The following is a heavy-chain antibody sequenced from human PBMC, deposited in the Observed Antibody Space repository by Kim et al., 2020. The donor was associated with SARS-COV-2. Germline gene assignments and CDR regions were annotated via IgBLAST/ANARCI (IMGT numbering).Heavy chain of an antibody. CDR1: GFTFDDYA. CDR2: ISWDGGST. V-gene: IGHV3-43D*03. CDR3: AKSLARGVIRGGPFDY. D-gene: IGHD3-10*01. J-gene: IGHJ4*02. Sequence: GGSLRLSCAASGFTFDDYAMHWVRQAPGKGLEWVSPISWDGGSTYYADSVKGRFTISRDNSKNSLYLQMNSLRAEDTALYYCAKSLARGVIRGGPFDYWGQGTLVTVS.